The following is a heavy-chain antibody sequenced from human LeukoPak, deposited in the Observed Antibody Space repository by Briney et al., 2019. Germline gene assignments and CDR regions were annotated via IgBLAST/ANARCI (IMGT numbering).Heavy chain of an antibody. Sequence: SETLSLTCTVSGGSVSSGSYCWNWIRQPPGKGLEWIGYIYYSGSTNYNPSLKSRATISVDTSKNQFSLKLSSVTAADTAVYFCVRSSSWRYFDYWGQGTLVTVSS. CDR2: IYYSGST. CDR3: VRSSSWRYFDY. CDR1: GGSVSSGSYC. V-gene: IGHV4-61*01. J-gene: IGHJ4*02. D-gene: IGHD6-13*01.